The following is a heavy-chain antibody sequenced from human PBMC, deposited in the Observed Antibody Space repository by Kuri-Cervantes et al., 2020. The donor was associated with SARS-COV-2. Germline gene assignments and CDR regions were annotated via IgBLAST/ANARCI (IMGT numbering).Heavy chain of an antibody. J-gene: IGHJ4*02. CDR1: GFTFSRCC. D-gene: IGHD3-22*01. V-gene: IGHV3-21*01. CDR3: AREGFDSSLDY. Sequence: GESLKISCAASGFTFSRCCMKWVRQAPGRGLEWVSCIIGCSSYIYYADSVKGRFTISRDNAKNSLYLQMNSLRDEDTAVYYCAREGFDSSLDYWGQGTLVTVSS. CDR2: IIGCSSYI.